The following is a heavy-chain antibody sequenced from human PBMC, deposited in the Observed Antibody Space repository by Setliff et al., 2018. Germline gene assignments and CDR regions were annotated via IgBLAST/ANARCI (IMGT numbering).Heavy chain of an antibody. V-gene: IGHV4-38-2*01. CDR1: NFSVTTVYY. J-gene: IGHJ2*01. CDR2: VYYSGST. Sequence: PSETLSLTCSVSNFSVTTVYYWGWVRQPPGKGLEWIANVYYSGSTFYSPSLQSRVTMSVDTAKNQFSLNLHSVTAADTAVYYCVRTSTRRYFDLWGRGTLVTVSS. CDR3: VRTSTRRYFDL. D-gene: IGHD2-2*01.